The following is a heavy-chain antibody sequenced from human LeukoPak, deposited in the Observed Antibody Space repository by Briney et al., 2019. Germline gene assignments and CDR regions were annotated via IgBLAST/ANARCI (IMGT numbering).Heavy chain of an antibody. V-gene: IGHV4-34*01. Sequence: SETLSLTCAVYGGSFSGYYWSWIRQPPGKGLEWIGEINHSGSTNYNPSLKSRVTISVDTSKNQFSLKLSSVTAEDTAVYYCASRDPYSNDWYGRGYYFDFWGQGTLVTVSS. CDR1: GGSFSGYY. J-gene: IGHJ4*02. D-gene: IGHD6-19*01. CDR3: ASRDPYSNDWYGRGYYFDF. CDR2: INHSGST.